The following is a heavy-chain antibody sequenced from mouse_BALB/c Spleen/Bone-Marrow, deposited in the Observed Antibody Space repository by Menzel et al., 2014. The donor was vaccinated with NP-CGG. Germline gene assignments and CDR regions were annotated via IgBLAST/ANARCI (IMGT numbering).Heavy chain of an antibody. CDR2: ISSGSSTI. CDR1: GFTFSSFG. J-gene: IGHJ2*01. Sequence: EVMLVESGGGLVQPGGSRKLSCAASGFTFSSFGMHWVRQAPEKGLEWDAYISSGSSTIYYADAVKGRFTFSRDNPKNTLFLQMTSLRSEDTAMYYCTRGGNWEDFDYWGQGTTLTVSS. CDR3: TRGGNWEDFDY. D-gene: IGHD4-1*01. V-gene: IGHV5-17*02.